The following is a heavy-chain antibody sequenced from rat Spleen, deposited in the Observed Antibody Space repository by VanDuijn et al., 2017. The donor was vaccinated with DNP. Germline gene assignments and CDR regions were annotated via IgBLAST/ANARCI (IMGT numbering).Heavy chain of an antibody. D-gene: IGHD1-12*03. J-gene: IGHJ4*01. CDR2: IIYDGSRT. CDR1: GFTFSNYG. CDR3: ATGIPITMMLIDYAMDA. Sequence: EVQLVESGGGLVQPGRSLKLSCAASGFTFSNYGMVWVRQPPTKGLEWVATIIYDGSRTYYRDSVKGRFTISRDNAESTLYLQMDSLRSEDTATYYCATGIPITMMLIDYAMDAWGQGTSVTVSS. V-gene: IGHV5S10*01.